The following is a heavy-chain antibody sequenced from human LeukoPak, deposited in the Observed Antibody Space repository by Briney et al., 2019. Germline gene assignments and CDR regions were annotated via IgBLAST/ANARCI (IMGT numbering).Heavy chain of an antibody. CDR3: AKGTQALIDYYYYGMDV. J-gene: IGHJ6*02. CDR2: ISGSGGST. D-gene: IGHD2-21*01. CDR1: GFTFSSYA. Sequence: PGGSLRLSCAASGFTFSSYAMSWVRQAPGKGLEWVSAISGSGGSTYYADSVKGRFTISRDNSKNTLYLQMNSLRAEDTAVYYCAKGTQALIDYYYYGMDVWGQGTTVTVSS. V-gene: IGHV3-23*01.